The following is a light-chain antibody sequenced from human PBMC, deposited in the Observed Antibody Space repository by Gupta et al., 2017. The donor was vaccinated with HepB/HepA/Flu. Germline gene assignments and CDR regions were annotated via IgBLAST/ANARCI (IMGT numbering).Light chain of an antibody. Sequence: QSALTPPASVSGSPGQSITISCTGTSSDVGGYNYVSWYQQHPGKAPRLMIYDVSHRPSGVSNRFSGSKSGNTASLTISGLQAEDEADYYCSSDTSSSTLGIFGGGTKLTVL. J-gene: IGLJ2*01. CDR3: SSDTSSSTLGI. V-gene: IGLV2-14*03. CDR1: SSDVGGYNY. CDR2: DVS.